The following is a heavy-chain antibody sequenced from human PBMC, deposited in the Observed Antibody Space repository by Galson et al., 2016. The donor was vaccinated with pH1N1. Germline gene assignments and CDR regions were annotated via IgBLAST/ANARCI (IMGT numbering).Heavy chain of an antibody. CDR3: AKDPGGGAVTMFYFDY. D-gene: IGHD4-17*01. J-gene: IGHJ4*02. CDR2: IWYDGSNE. V-gene: IGHV3-33*06. CDR1: GFAFSSYD. Sequence: SLRLSCAASGFAFSSYDMHWVRQAPGKGLEWVAAIWYDGSNEYYGDSVKGRLTISRDNSKSTLYLQMNSLRPEDTAMYYCAKDPGGGAVTMFYFDYWGQGTLVTVSS.